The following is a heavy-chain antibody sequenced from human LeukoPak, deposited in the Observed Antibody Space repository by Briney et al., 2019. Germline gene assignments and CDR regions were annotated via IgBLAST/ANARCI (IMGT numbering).Heavy chain of an antibody. CDR1: VFTFTSYS. D-gene: IGHD5-18*01. Sequence: GGSLRLSCAPSVFTFTSYSMNCVPHAPEKGLECVSSINSSISYIYYADSVKGRFTNNRDNAKNSLYLQMNSLRAEDKAVYYCGSEHTGMVIRWGQGTLVTVSS. V-gene: IGHV3-21*01. CDR2: INSSISYI. J-gene: IGHJ4*02. CDR3: GSEHTGMVIR.